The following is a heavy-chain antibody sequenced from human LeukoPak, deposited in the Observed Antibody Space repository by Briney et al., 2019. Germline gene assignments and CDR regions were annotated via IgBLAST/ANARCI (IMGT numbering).Heavy chain of an antibody. CDR2: MNPNSGNT. CDR1: GYTFTSCD. D-gene: IGHD6-13*01. J-gene: IGHJ4*02. CDR3: ARARGQQLVLLGY. Sequence: ASVKVSCKASGYTFTSCDINWVRQATGQGLEWMGWMNPNSGNTGYAQKFQGRVTMTRNTSISTAYMELSSLRSEDTAVYYCARARGQQLVLLGYWGQGTLVTVSS. V-gene: IGHV1-8*01.